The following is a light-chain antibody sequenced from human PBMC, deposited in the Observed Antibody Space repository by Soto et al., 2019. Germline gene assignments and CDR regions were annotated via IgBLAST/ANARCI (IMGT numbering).Light chain of an antibody. CDR1: SSDVGSYNL. CDR2: EGS. V-gene: IGLV2-23*01. Sequence: QSALTQPASVSGSPGQSITISCTGTSSDVGSYNLVSWYQQHPGKAPKLLIYEGSKRPSGVSNRFSGSKSGNTASLTISGLQAEEEADYYCCSYAGSGTYVFGTGTKVTVL. CDR3: CSYAGSGTYV. J-gene: IGLJ1*01.